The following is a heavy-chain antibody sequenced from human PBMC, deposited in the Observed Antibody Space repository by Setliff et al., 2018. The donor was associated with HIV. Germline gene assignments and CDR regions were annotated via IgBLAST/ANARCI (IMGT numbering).Heavy chain of an antibody. CDR1: GFTFRNAW. CDR2: IKNKSDRETT. J-gene: IGHJ3*02. V-gene: IGHV3-15*01. CDR3: TTEDAHNWNDGPLDAFDI. D-gene: IGHD1-20*01. Sequence: GGSLRLSCAGSGFTFRNAWMSWVRQAPGKGLEWVGRIKNKSDRETTDYAAPVKGRFTISRDDSKNTLYLQMNSLKTEDTAVYYCTTEDAHNWNDGPLDAFDIWGQGTMVTVSS.